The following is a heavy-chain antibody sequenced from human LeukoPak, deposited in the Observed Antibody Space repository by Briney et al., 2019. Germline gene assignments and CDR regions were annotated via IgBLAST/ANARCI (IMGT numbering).Heavy chain of an antibody. D-gene: IGHD3-10*01. Sequence: GESLKISCKGSGYSFTSYWIGWVRQMPGKGLEWMGIIYPGDSDTRYSPSFQGQVTISADKSISTAYLQRSSLKASDTAMYYCARLLGYYGSGSYSPYFDYWGQGTLVTVSS. CDR2: IYPGDSDT. V-gene: IGHV5-51*01. J-gene: IGHJ4*02. CDR1: GYSFTSYW. CDR3: ARLLGYYGSGSYSPYFDY.